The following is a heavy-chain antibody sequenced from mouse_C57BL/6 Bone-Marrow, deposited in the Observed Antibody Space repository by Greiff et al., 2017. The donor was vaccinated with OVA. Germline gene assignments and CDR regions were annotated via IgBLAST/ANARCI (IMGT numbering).Heavy chain of an antibody. Sequence: QVQLQQSGAELVKPGASVKMSCKASGYTFTSYWITWVKQRPGQGLEWIGDIYPGSGSTNYNEQFKSKATLTVDTSSSTAYMQLSSLTSEDSAVYYCARVWGTTVVAPLDYWGQGTTLTVSS. CDR2: IYPGSGST. CDR3: ARVWGTTVVAPLDY. V-gene: IGHV1-55*01. J-gene: IGHJ2*01. CDR1: GYTFTSYW. D-gene: IGHD1-1*01.